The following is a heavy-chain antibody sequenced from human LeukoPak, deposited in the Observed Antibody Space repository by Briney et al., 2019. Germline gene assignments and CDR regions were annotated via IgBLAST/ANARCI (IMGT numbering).Heavy chain of an antibody. J-gene: IGHJ4*02. V-gene: IGHV1-8*01. CDR3: ARVRIAARQNYFDY. D-gene: IGHD6-6*01. CDR1: GYTFTSYD. CDR2: MNPNSGNT. Sequence: GASVNVSCKASGYTFTSYDINWVRQATGQGLEWMGWMNPNSGNTGYAQKFQGRVTMTRNTSISTAYMELSSLRSEDTAVYYCARVRIAARQNYFDYWGQGTLVTVSS.